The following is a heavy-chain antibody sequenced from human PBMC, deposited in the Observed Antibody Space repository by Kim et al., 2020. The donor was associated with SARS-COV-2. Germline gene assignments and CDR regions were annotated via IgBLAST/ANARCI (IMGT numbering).Heavy chain of an antibody. CDR1: GFTFSSYS. Sequence: GGSLRLSCAASGFTFSSYSMNWVRQAPGKGLEWVSSISSSSSYIYYADSVKGRFTISRDNAKNSLYLQMNSLRAEDTAVYYCARDLQVAVAGSDYWGQGTLVTVSS. D-gene: IGHD6-19*01. CDR3: ARDLQVAVAGSDY. J-gene: IGHJ4*02. CDR2: ISSSSSYI. V-gene: IGHV3-21*01.